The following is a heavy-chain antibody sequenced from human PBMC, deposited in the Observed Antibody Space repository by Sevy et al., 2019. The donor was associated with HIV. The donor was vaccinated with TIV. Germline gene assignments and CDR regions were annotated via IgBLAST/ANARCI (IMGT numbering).Heavy chain of an antibody. CDR2: IIPIFGTA. CDR3: ARDSYRGYGCAGLPIRSTGEKSEKINFDP. D-gene: IGHD5-18*01. Sequence: ASVKVSCKASVGTFSSYAISWVRQAPGQGLEWMGGIIPIFGTANYAQKFQGRVTITGDEYKGTAYMELGSLGSEDTAVYYCARDSYRGYGCAGLPIRSTGEKSEKINFDPWGQGTLVTVSS. CDR1: VGTFSSYA. J-gene: IGHJ5*02. V-gene: IGHV1-69*13.